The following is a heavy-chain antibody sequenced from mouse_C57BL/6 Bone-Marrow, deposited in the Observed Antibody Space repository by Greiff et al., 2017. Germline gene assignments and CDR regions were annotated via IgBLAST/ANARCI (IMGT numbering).Heavy chain of an antibody. CDR3: ARKWNAY. J-gene: IGHJ3*01. Sequence: QVQLQQPGAELVKPGASVKLSCTASGFTFTSYWMHWVKQRPGQGLEWIGMIHPNSGSTNYNEKFKSKATLTVDKSSSTAYMQRSSLTAEDSADYYCARKWNAYWGQGTLVTVSA. CDR1: GFTFTSYW. V-gene: IGHV1-64*01. CDR2: IHPNSGST.